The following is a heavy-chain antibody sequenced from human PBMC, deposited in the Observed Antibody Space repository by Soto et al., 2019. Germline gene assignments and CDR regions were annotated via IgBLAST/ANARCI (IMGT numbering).Heavy chain of an antibody. CDR3: ATEPKVTMFASDDY. CDR2: ISYDGSNK. D-gene: IGHD3-10*02. CDR1: GFTFSSYG. J-gene: IGHJ4*02. Sequence: GGSLRLSCAASGFTFSSYGMHWVRQAPGKGLEWVAVISYDGSNKYYADSVKGRFTISRDNSKNTLYLQMNSLRAEDTAVYYCATEPKVTMFASDDYWGQGTLVTVSS. V-gene: IGHV3-30*03.